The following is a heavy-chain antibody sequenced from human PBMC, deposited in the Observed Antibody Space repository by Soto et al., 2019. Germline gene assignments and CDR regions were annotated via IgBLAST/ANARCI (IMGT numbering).Heavy chain of an antibody. CDR1: GGSISSDDW. CDR3: ARSDCYGVCRGKWLDP. CDR2: IYHSGTT. D-gene: IGHD2-21*02. J-gene: IGHJ5*02. Sequence: QVQLQESGPGLVKPSGTLSLTCAVSGGSISSDDWWSWVRRTPGKGLEWIGEIYHSGTTNHNPSLMSRVTIAVDKAKSQSSLRLDSVTAADTAVYYCARSDCYGVCRGKWLDPWGQGLLVTVSS. V-gene: IGHV4-4*02.